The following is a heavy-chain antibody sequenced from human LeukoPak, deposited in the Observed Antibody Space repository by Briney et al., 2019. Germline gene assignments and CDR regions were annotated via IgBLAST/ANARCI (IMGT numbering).Heavy chain of an antibody. V-gene: IGHV4-39*07. CDR2: IYYSGST. CDR3: ARDAGTTVNGNSNWFDP. J-gene: IGHJ5*02. D-gene: IGHD1-7*01. CDR1: GGSISSSSYY. Sequence: SETLSLTCTVSGGSISSSSYYWGWIRQPPGKGLEWIGSIYYSGSTYYNPSLKSRVTISVDTSKNQFSLKLSSVTAADTAVYYCARDAGTTVNGNSNWFDPWGQGTLVTVSS.